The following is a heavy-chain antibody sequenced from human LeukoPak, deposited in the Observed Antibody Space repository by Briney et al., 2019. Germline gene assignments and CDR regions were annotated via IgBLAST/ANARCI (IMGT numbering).Heavy chain of an antibody. J-gene: IGHJ4*02. CDR3: ATHGTVTTTSFDY. D-gene: IGHD4-17*01. CDR2: MKYDGSEK. V-gene: IGHV3-7*03. CDR1: GFTFSSYW. Sequence: GGSLRLSCAASGFTFSSYWMSWVRQAPGKGLEWVANMKYDGSEKYYVDSVKGRFTISRDNAKNSLYLQMNSLRAEDTAVYYCATHGTVTTTSFDYWGQGTLVTVSS.